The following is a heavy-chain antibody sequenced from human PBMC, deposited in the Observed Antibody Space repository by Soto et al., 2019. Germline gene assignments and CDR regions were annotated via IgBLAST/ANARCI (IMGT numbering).Heavy chain of an antibody. D-gene: IGHD2-2*02. CDR2: INTGNGNT. CDR1: GYTFTSYA. CDR3: ARAGDDCSTTTCYMIDY. J-gene: IGHJ4*02. V-gene: IGHV1-3*04. Sequence: GASVKVSCKASGYTFTSYAMHWVRQAPGQRLEWMGWINTGNGNTKYSQKFQGRVTITRDTSASTAYMELSSLRSEDTAVYYCARAGDDCSTTTCYMIDYWGQGTLVTVSS.